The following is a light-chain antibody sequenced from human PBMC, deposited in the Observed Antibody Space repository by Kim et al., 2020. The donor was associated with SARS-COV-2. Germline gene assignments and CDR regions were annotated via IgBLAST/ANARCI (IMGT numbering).Light chain of an antibody. CDR3: QQGDSFPPT. CDR1: QGISSW. CDR2: AAS. Sequence: AVVRDSVTSTCRASQGISSWLAWYQQKPGKAPKLLIYAASSLQSGVPSRFSGSGSGTDFTLTISSLQPEDVATYYCQQGDSFPPTFGGGTKVDIK. V-gene: IGKV1-12*01. J-gene: IGKJ4*01.